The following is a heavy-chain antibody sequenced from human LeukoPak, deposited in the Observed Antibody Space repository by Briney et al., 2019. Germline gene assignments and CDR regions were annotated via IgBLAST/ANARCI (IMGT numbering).Heavy chain of an antibody. CDR1: GFTFSNYW. CDR2: IKQEGSEK. J-gene: IGHJ6*03. D-gene: IGHD3-16*01. Sequence: GGSLRLSCAASGFTFSNYWMSWVRQAPGEGLEWVANIKQEGSEKYYVDSVKGRFTISRDNTRNSLSLQMNSLRAEDTAVYYCARGGGYYYYYMDVWGKGTTVTVSS. CDR3: ARGGGYYYYYMDV. V-gene: IGHV3-7*01.